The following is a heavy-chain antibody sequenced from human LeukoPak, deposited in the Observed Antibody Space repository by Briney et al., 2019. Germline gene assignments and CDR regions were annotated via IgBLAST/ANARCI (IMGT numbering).Heavy chain of an antibody. CDR1: GFTFSDAW. CDR3: TTWSSQFDY. CDR2: IQSKTDGGTT. Sequence: GGPLRLSCAASGFTFSDAWMTWVRQAPGKGLECVGFIQSKTDGGTTDSAAPVKGRFTVSRDDSKNTLYLQMNSLNSEDTAVYYCTTWSSQFDYWGQGTLVTVSS. D-gene: IGHD6-6*01. J-gene: IGHJ4*02. V-gene: IGHV3-15*05.